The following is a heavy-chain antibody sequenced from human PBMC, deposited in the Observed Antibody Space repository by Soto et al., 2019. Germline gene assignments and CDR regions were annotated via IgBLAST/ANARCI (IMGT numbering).Heavy chain of an antibody. D-gene: IGHD2-2*01. CDR2: IIPILGIA. J-gene: IGHJ4*02. Sequence: QVQLVQSGAEVKKPGSSVKVSCKASGGTFSSYTISWVRQAPGQGLEWMGRIIPILGIANYAQKFQGRVTIAADKSTSTAYMEMSSLRSEDTAVYYCARAVRLSCWEYQLLCGPCAYWGQGTLVTVSS. CDR1: GGTFSSYT. V-gene: IGHV1-69*02. CDR3: ARAVRLSCWEYQLLCGPCAY.